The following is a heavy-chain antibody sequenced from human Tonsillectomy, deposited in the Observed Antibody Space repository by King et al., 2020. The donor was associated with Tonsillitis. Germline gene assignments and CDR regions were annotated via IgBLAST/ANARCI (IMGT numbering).Heavy chain of an antibody. J-gene: IGHJ4*02. V-gene: IGHV3-7*01. CDR3: ARDTGGGVFDY. Sequence: VQLVQSGGDLVQPGGSLRLSCAAYGFSLSNYWISWVRQAPGKGLEWVANIKQDGSEKYFVDSVMGRYTISRDNAKNSLYLQMNSLRAEDTAVHYCARDTGGGVFDYWGQGTLVTVSS. CDR2: IKQDGSEK. CDR1: GFSLSNYW. D-gene: IGHD3-16*01.